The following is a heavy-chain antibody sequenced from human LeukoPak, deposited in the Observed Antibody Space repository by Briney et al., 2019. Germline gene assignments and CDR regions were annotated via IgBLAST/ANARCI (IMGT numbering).Heavy chain of an antibody. CDR3: ARGGYYGFLVDAFDI. V-gene: IGHV3-7*01. Sequence: GGSLRLSCAASGFTFSSYWMSWVRQAPGKGLEWVANIKQDGSEKYYVDSVKGRFTISRDNAKNSLYLQMNSLRAEDTAVYYCARGGYYGFLVDAFDIWGQGTMVTVSS. CDR2: IKQDGSEK. D-gene: IGHD3-22*01. CDR1: GFTFSSYW. J-gene: IGHJ3*02.